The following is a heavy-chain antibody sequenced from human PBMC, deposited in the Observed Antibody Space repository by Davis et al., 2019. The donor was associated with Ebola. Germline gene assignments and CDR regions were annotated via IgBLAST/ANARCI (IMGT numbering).Heavy chain of an antibody. J-gene: IGHJ4*02. CDR3: ASVSGYDLVDY. CDR2: INPNSVGT. CDR1: GYTFTGYY. V-gene: IGHV1-2*02. Sequence: ASVKVSCKASGYTFTGYYMHWVRQAPGQGLEWMGWINPNSVGTNYAQKFQGRVTMTRDTSISTAYMELSRLRSDDTAVYYCASVSGYDLVDYWGQGTLVTVSS. D-gene: IGHD5-12*01.